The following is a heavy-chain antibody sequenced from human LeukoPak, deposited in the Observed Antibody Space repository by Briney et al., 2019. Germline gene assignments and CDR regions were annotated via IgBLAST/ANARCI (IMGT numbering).Heavy chain of an antibody. CDR3: AREKNYYGSAHDAFDI. D-gene: IGHD3-10*01. V-gene: IGHV1-69*01. CDR2: IIPIFGTA. Sequence: GASVKVSCKASGGTFSSYAISWVRQAPGQGLEWMRGIIPIFGTANYAQKFQGRVTITADESTSTAYMELSSLRSEDTAVYYCAREKNYYGSAHDAFDIWGQGTMVTVSS. CDR1: GGTFSSYA. J-gene: IGHJ3*02.